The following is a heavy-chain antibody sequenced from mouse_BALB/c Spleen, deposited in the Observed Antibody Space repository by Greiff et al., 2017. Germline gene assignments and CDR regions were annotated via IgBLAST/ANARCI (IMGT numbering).Heavy chain of an antibody. D-gene: IGHD1-1*02. CDR1: GFTFSSYT. CDR3: ARDMGGNYYAMDY. J-gene: IGHJ4*01. Sequence: EVKLVESGGGLVQPGGSLKLSCAASGFTFSSYTMSWVRQSPEKRLEWVAEISSGGSYTYYPDTVTGRFTISRDNAKNTLYLEMSSLRSEDTAMYYCARDMGGNYYAMDYWGQGTSVTVSS. V-gene: IGHV5-9-4*01. CDR2: ISSGGSYT.